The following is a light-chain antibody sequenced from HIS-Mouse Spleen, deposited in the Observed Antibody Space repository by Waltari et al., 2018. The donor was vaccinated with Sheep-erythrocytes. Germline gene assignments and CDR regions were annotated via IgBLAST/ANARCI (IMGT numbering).Light chain of an antibody. CDR2: EGS. J-gene: IGLJ3*02. CDR1: SSDVGSYNL. V-gene: IGLV2-23*01. Sequence: QSALTQPPSASGSPGQSVTISCTGTSSDVGSYNLVSWYQQHPGKAPKLMIYEGSKRPSGVSNRFSGSKSRNTASLTISVLQAEDEADYYCCSYAGSSTPWVFGGGTKLTVL. CDR3: CSYAGSSTPWV.